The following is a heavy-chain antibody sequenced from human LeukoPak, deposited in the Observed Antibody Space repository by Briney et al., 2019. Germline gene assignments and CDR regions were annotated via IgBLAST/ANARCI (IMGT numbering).Heavy chain of an antibody. CDR1: GGSISSYY. CDR2: IYYSGST. CDR3: ARGDYYDSSGYFPPGYYFDY. V-gene: IGHV4-39*07. J-gene: IGHJ4*02. D-gene: IGHD3-22*01. Sequence: SETLSLTCTVSGGSISSYYWGRIRQPPGKGLEWIGSIYYSGSTYYNPSLRSRVAISVDTSKNQLSLKLSSVTAADTAVYYCARGDYYDSSGYFPPGYYFDYWGQGTLVTVSS.